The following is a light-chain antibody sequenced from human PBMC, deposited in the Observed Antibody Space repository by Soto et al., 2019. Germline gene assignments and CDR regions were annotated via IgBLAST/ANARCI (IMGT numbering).Light chain of an antibody. J-gene: IGKJ3*01. CDR3: HQYGSSQFT. CDR1: QSVTSSS. Sequence: EIVLTQSPGTLSLSPGERATLSCRASQSVTSSSLAWYQQKPGQTPRLLMYGASSRATGIPDRFSGSESGTDFTLTISRLEPEDFAVYYCHQYGSSQFTFGPGTKVDIK. V-gene: IGKV3-20*01. CDR2: GAS.